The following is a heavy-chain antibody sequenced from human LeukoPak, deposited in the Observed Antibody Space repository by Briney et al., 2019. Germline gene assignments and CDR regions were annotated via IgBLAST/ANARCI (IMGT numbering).Heavy chain of an antibody. J-gene: IGHJ6*03. V-gene: IGHV1-69*05. CDR2: IMPLFGTA. Sequence: EASVKVSCKASGGTFNSYAISWVRQAPGQGLERMGGIMPLFGTANYAQEFQGRVTFTTDESASTAYMEVSSLRSEDTAVYYCASGSLGDGYGVGDYYQYMDVWGKGTTVTVSS. CDR3: ASGSLGDGYGVGDYYQYMDV. D-gene: IGHD5-24*01. CDR1: GGTFNSYA.